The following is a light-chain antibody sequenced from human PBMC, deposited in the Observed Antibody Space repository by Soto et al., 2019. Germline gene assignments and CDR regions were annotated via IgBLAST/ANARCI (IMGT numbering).Light chain of an antibody. Sequence: DIKLTQSPALLSASVGDRVTITCRASRDIDSYLAWYQLKPRKGPKLLIYDASTLQSGAPSRFSGSGSGTEYTLTSISLHPEDFTTYFCQQLNSYPQTFGQGTKVEIK. V-gene: IGKV1-9*01. CDR3: QQLNSYPQT. CDR1: RDIDSY. J-gene: IGKJ1*01. CDR2: DAS.